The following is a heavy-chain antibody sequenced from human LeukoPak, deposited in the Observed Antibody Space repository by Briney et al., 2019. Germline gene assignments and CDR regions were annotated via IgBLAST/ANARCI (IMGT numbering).Heavy chain of an antibody. V-gene: IGHV3-21*01. J-gene: IGHJ6*03. Sequence: PGGSLRLSCAASGFTLSSYSMNWVRQAPGKGLEWVSSISSSSSYIYYADSVKGRFTISRDNAKNSLYLQMNSLRAEDTAVYYCARDGDILTGYYPHYYMDVWGKGTTVTVSS. CDR2: ISSSSSYI. D-gene: IGHD3-9*01. CDR3: ARDGDILTGYYPHYYMDV. CDR1: GFTLSSYS.